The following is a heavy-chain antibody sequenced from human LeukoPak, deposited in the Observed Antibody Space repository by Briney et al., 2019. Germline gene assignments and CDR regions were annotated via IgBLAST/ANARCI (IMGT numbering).Heavy chain of an antibody. CDR1: GYTFTGYY. J-gene: IGHJ4*02. V-gene: IGHV1-2*02. D-gene: IGHD3-3*01. CDR3: ARGYDFWSGYYFDY. Sequence: ASVKVSCTASGYTFTGYYMHWVRQAPGQGLEWMGWINPNSGGTNYAQKFQGRVTMTRDTSISTAYMELSRLRSDDTAVYYCARGYDFWSGYYFDYWGQGTLVTVSS. CDR2: INPNSGGT.